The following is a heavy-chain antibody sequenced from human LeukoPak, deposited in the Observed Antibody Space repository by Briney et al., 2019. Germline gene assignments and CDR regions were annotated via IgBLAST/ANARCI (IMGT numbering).Heavy chain of an antibody. V-gene: IGHV1-46*01. D-gene: IGHD6-6*01. J-gene: IGHJ6*02. CDR3: ARLDEYSSSSRYYGMDV. Sequence: ASVKVSCKASGYTFITYYMHWVRQAPGQGLEWMGIINPSGDSTSYAQKFQGRVTITADESTSTAYMELSSLRSEDTAVYYCARLDEYSSSSRYYGMDVWGQGTTVTVSS. CDR2: INPSGDST. CDR1: GYTFITYY.